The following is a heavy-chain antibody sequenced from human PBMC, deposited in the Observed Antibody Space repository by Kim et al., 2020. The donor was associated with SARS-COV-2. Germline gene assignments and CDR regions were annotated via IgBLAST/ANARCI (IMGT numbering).Heavy chain of an antibody. Sequence: GGSLRLSCSASGFTFSSYAMHWVRQAPGKGLEYVSAISSNGGSTYYADSVKGRFTISRDNSKNTLYLQMSSLRAEDTAVYYCVKGPHAWFGELGAGALCFDYCGQRTLGTVSP. CDR1: GFTFSSYA. J-gene: IGHJ4*02. V-gene: IGHV3-64D*09. CDR2: ISSNGGST. D-gene: IGHD3-10*01. CDR3: VKGPHAWFGELGAGALCFDY.